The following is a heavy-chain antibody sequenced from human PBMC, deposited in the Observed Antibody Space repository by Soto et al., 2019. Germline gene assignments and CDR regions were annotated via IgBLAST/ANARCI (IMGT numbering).Heavy chain of an antibody. CDR2: INAGNGNT. CDR1: GYTFTSYA. D-gene: IGHD1-26*01. J-gene: IGHJ4*02. V-gene: IGHV1-3*01. CDR3: ARDQATTGFDY. Sequence: GASVKVSCKASGYTFTSYAMRWVRQAPGQRLEWMGWINAGNGNTKYSQKFQGRVTITRDTSASTAYMELSSLRSEDTAVYYCARDQATTGFDYWGQGTLVTVSS.